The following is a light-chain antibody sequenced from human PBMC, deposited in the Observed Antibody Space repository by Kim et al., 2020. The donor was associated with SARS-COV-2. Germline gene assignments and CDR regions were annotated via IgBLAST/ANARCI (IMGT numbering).Light chain of an antibody. Sequence: DIQMTQSPSSLSASVGDRVTITCQASQDISNYLNWYQQKPGKAPKLLIYDASNLETGAPSRFSGSGSGTDFTLTIRSLQSEDIATYYWQQYDNLPYTFGQGTTLEI. CDR2: DAS. V-gene: IGKV1-33*01. J-gene: IGKJ2*01. CDR3: QQYDNLPYT. CDR1: QDISNY.